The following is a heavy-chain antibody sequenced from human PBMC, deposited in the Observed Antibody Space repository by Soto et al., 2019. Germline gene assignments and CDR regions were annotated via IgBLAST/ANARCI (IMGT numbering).Heavy chain of an antibody. CDR2: ISAYNSNT. D-gene: IGHD3-9*01. V-gene: IGHV1-18*01. Sequence: ASVKVSCKASGYTFTSYGMRWVRQAPGQGLEWMGWISAYNSNTNYAQKLQGRVTMTTDTSTSTAYMELRSLRSEDTAVYYCARARARYFDWLSIWGQGTMVTVSS. J-gene: IGHJ3*02. CDR3: ARARARYFDWLSI. CDR1: GYTFTSYG.